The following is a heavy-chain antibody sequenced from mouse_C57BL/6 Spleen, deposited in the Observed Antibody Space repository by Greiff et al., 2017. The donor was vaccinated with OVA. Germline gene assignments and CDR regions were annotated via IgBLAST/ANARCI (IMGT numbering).Heavy chain of an antibody. V-gene: IGHV3-6*01. J-gene: IGHJ4*01. Sequence: VQLKESGPGLVKPSQSLSLTCSVTGYSITSGYYWNWIRQFPGNKLEWMGYISYDGSNNYNPSLKNRISITRDTSKNQFFLKLNSVTTEDTATYYCARGGYYAMYYWGQGTSVTVSS. CDR2: ISYDGSN. CDR1: GYSITSGYY. CDR3: ARGGYYAMYY.